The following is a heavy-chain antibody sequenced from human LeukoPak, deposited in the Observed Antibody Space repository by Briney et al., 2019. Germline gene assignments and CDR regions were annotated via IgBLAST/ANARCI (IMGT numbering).Heavy chain of an antibody. V-gene: IGHV4-39*07. CDR1: GGSISSGTYY. CDR3: ARKPIVNSAWYYFDY. CDR2: IYYSGSA. J-gene: IGHJ4*02. D-gene: IGHD3-22*01. Sequence: SETLSLTCTVSGGSISSGTYYWSWIRQPPGKGLEWIGNIYYSGSAYYDPSLKSRVTMSVDTSKNQFSLKLSSVTAADTAVYYCARKPIVNSAWYYFDYWGQGTLVTVSS.